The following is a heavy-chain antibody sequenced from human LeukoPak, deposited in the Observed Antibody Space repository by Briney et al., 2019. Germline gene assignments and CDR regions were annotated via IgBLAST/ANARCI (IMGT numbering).Heavy chain of an antibody. V-gene: IGHV4-34*01. CDR2: INHSGST. CDR1: GGSFSGYY. Sequence: PSETLSLTCAVYGGSFSGYYWSWIRQPPGKGLEWIGEINHSGSTNYNPSLKSRVTISVDTSKNQFSLKLSSVTAADTAVYYCARGSESGGDIPPYYFDYWGQGTLVTVSS. J-gene: IGHJ4*02. CDR3: ARGSESGGDIPPYYFDY. D-gene: IGHD2-21*02.